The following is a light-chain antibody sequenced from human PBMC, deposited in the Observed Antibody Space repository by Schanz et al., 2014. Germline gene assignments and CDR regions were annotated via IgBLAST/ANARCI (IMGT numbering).Light chain of an antibody. CDR3: QQRSNWPT. V-gene: IGKV3D-20*02. Sequence: EIVLTQSPGTLSLSPGERATLSCRASQSVSSSYLAWYQQKPGQAPRLLIYDASTRATGIPDRFRGSGSGTDFTLTISRLEPEDFAVYYCQQRSNWPTFGQGTKVEIK. J-gene: IGKJ1*01. CDR2: DAS. CDR1: QSVSSSY.